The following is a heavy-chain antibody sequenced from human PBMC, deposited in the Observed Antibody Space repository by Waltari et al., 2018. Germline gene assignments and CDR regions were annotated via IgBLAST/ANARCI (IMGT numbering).Heavy chain of an antibody. J-gene: IGHJ3*02. CDR3: AHAGRDYYDSSGYLHDAFDI. Sequence: EVQLVESGGGLVQPGGSLRLSCAASGFTVCSNYMSWVRQAPGKGLEWVSVIYSGGSTYYADSVKGRFTISRDNSKNTLYLQMNSLRAEDTAVYYCAHAGRDYYDSSGYLHDAFDIWGQGTMVTVSS. CDR1: GFTVCSNY. V-gene: IGHV3-66*02. CDR2: IYSGGST. D-gene: IGHD3-22*01.